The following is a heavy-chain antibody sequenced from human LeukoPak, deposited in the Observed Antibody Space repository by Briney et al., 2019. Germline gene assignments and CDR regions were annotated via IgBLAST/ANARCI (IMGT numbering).Heavy chain of an antibody. Sequence: GGSLRLSCAASGFTFDDYAMHWVRQAPGKDLEWVSLISGDGGDTYYADSVKGRFTVSRDNSKTSLYLQMNSLRTEDSALYYCARSTTWWGNDYWGQGTLVTVSS. CDR1: GFTFDDYA. CDR3: ARSTTWWGNDY. CDR2: ISGDGGDT. D-gene: IGHD6-13*01. V-gene: IGHV3-43*02. J-gene: IGHJ4*02.